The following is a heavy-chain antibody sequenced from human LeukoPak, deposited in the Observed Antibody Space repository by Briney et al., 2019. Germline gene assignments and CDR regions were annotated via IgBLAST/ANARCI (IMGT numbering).Heavy chain of an antibody. CDR3: ARALNCGGDCYGPLDY. CDR1: GFTFSSYA. D-gene: IGHD2-21*01. CDR2: ISYDGSNK. V-gene: IGHV3-30-3*01. J-gene: IGHJ4*02. Sequence: GGSLRLSCAASGFTFSSYAMHWVRQAPGKGLEWVAVISYDGSNKYYADSVKGRFTISRDNSKNTLYLQMNSLRAEDTAVYYCARALNCGGDCYGPLDYWGQGTLVTVSS.